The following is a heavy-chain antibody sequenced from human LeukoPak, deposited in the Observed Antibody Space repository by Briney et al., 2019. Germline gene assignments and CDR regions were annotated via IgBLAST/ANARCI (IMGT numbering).Heavy chain of an antibody. CDR2: IKSKVDGGTT. J-gene: IGHJ4*02. V-gene: IGHV3-15*01. CDR1: GFTFTNAY. Sequence: GGSLRLSCAGSGFTFTNAYMTWVRQAPGKGLEWVGRIKSKVDGGTTDYPAPVKGRFSISRDDSTNTVNLQMNTLRTQDTAVYYCTTDAGYSSRWYNYWGQGTLVTVAS. D-gene: IGHD6-13*01. CDR3: TTDAGYSSRWYNY.